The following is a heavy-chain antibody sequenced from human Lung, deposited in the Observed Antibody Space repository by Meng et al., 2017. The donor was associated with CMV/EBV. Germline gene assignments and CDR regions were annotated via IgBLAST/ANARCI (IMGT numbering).Heavy chain of an antibody. CDR2: IYYSGST. CDR1: GGSISSGDYY. D-gene: IGHD1-1*01. CDR3: ARGNWNDAFVLDY. V-gene: IGHV4-30-4*08. Sequence: SCTVSGGSISSGDYYWSWIRQPPGKGLEWIGYIYYSGSTYYNPSLKSRVTISVDTSKNQFSLKLSSVTAADTAVYYCARGNWNDAFVLDYWGQGXLVTVSS. J-gene: IGHJ4*02.